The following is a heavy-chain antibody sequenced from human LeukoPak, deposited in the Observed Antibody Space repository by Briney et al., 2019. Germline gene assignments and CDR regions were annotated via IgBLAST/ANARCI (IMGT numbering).Heavy chain of an antibody. CDR2: IKSSGGRT. CDR1: GYTFTTYY. V-gene: IGHV1-46*01. D-gene: IGHD6-13*01. CDR3: ARGGSEQLAPPFDS. Sequence: ASVKVSCKASGYTFTTYYLHWVRQAPGQGLEWMGVIKSSGGRTDYAQKFQGRVTMTRDTSTSTAYMELYSLRSGDTALYYCARGGSEQLAPPFDSWGQGTLVTVSP. J-gene: IGHJ4*02.